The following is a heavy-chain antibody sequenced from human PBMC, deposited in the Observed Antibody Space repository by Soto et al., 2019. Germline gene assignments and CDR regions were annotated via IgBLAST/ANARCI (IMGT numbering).Heavy chain of an antibody. Sequence: EVQLVESGGGLVQPGGSLRLSCAASGFTFSTYTMTWVRQAPGKGLEWLSYISTSSSSIFYADSVRGRFTTSRDNAKNSLSLQMNSLRDEDTVVYYCARLGIAVAGPHGGGLDVWGQGTTVIVSS. J-gene: IGHJ6*02. V-gene: IGHV3-48*02. CDR3: ARLGIAVAGPHGGGLDV. D-gene: IGHD6-19*01. CDR2: ISTSSSSI. CDR1: GFTFSTYT.